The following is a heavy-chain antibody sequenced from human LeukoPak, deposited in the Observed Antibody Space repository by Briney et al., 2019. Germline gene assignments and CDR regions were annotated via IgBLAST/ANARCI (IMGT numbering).Heavy chain of an antibody. CDR3: ARGGEKVVVPAAVGAHYYYYGMDV. CDR2: ISAYNGNT. D-gene: IGHD2-2*01. Sequence: ASVNVSCKASGYTFTSYGISWVRQAPGQGLEWMGWISAYNGNTNYAQKLQGRVTMTTDTSTSTAYMELRSLRSDDTAVYYCARGGEKVVVPAAVGAHYYYYGMDVWGQGTTVTVSS. V-gene: IGHV1-18*01. J-gene: IGHJ6*02. CDR1: GYTFTSYG.